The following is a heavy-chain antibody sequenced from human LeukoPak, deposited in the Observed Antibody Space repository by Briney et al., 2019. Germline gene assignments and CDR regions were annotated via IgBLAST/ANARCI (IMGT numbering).Heavy chain of an antibody. D-gene: IGHD5-18*01. CDR2: ISYDGSNK. CDR1: GFTFSSYA. CDR3: ARDRGNRYSYGHYYYYGMDV. V-gene: IGHV3-30-3*01. Sequence: GGSLRLSCAASGFTFSSYAMHWVRQAPGKGLEWVAVISYDGSNKYYADSVKGRFTVSRDNSKNTLYLQMNSLRAEDTAVYYCARDRGNRYSYGHYYYYGMDVWGQGTTVTVSS. J-gene: IGHJ6*02.